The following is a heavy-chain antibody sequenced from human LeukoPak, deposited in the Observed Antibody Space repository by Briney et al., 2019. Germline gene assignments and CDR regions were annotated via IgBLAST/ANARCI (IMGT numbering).Heavy chain of an antibody. CDR1: GYTFTSYG. J-gene: IGHJ5*02. Sequence: DSVKVSCKASGYTFTSYGISWVRQAPAQGLDWMGWISAYNGNTNYAQKLQGRVTMTTDTSTSTAYMELRSLRSDDTAVYYCARQYYYDSSGYGFRYNWFDPWGQGTLVTVSS. V-gene: IGHV1-18*01. CDR3: ARQYYYDSSGYGFRYNWFDP. D-gene: IGHD3-22*01. CDR2: ISAYNGNT.